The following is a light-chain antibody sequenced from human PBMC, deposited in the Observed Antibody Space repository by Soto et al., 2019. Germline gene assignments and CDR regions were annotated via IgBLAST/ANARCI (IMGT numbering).Light chain of an antibody. J-gene: IGKJ1*01. CDR1: QSVSSSS. V-gene: IGKV3-20*01. Sequence: EIGLTPFPDTLYLSPGERATLSCRARQSVSSSSLAWYQQKRGQAPRLLIHGASSRATGIPYRFSGSGSGTDVTLTISRLEPEDFAVYYCQQYGSSPRTFGQGTKVEV. CDR2: GAS. CDR3: QQYGSSPRT.